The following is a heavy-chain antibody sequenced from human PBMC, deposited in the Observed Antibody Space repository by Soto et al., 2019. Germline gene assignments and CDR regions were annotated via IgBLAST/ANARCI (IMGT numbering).Heavy chain of an antibody. Sequence: SLRLSCGAPGVTFKDYGMHWVRQAPDKGLEWVAVISYDGKQTYYADSVKGRFTISKDKSKRTLFLQMNSLRVDDTAVYYCARDGWGSNWYFDLWGRGTLVTVSS. CDR1: GVTFKDYG. D-gene: IGHD3-16*01. V-gene: IGHV3-30*03. CDR3: ARDGWGSNWYFDL. CDR2: ISYDGKQT. J-gene: IGHJ2*01.